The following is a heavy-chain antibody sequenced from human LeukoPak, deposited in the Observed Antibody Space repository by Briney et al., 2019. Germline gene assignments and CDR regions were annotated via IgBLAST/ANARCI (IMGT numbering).Heavy chain of an antibody. Sequence: PGGSLRLSCAASGFTFRSIAMTWVRQAPGKGLEWVLSIRSNGDTTYNADSVKGRFTISRDNSKNTLYLQMNRLRVEETAIYYCAKGQELDDGVFDSWGQGTLVTVSS. D-gene: IGHD1-1*01. CDR3: AKGQELDDGVFDS. CDR1: GFTFRSIA. J-gene: IGHJ4*02. CDR2: IRSNGDTT. V-gene: IGHV3-23*01.